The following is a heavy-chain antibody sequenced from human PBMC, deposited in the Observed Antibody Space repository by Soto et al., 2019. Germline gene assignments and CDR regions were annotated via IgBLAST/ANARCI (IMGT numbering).Heavy chain of an antibody. CDR1: GFVFSTYA. CDR2: ISGGDITT. V-gene: IGHV3-23*01. J-gene: IGHJ6*02. Sequence: EVQLLESGGGLVQPGGSLRLSCAASGFVFSTYAMNWVRQAPGKGLEWVSGISGGDITTYYADSVKGRFTISRDYAKNTLFLQMNSLRAEDTAVYYCAKDRGGSLGYGLDVWGQGTTVTVSS. CDR3: AKDRGGSLGYGLDV. D-gene: IGHD1-26*01.